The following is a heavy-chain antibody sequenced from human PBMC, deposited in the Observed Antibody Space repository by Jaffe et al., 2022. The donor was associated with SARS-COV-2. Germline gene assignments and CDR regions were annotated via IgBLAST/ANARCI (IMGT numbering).Heavy chain of an antibody. D-gene: IGHD3-10*01. CDR1: GDSISSNFYF. V-gene: IGHV4-39*01. J-gene: IGHJ4*02. CDR2: IYHSGST. Sequence: QLQLQESGPGLVKPSETLSLTCTVSGDSISSNFYFWGWIRQPPGKGLEWIGSIYHSGSTSYNPSLQSRVTISVDTSKSRFSLKLSSVTAADTAVYYCAKHNYGSAPFDYWGQGALVTVSS. CDR3: AKHNYGSAPFDY.